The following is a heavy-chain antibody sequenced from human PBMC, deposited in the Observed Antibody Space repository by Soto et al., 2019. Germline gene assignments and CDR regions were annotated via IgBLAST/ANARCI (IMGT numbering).Heavy chain of an antibody. CDR2: ISYDGSEK. D-gene: IGHD1-20*01. CDR3: ARNSIFASRYNNY. V-gene: IGHV3-33*05. Sequence: SGFTISSFGMHWVRQAPGKGLEWVAVISYDGSEKYYVDSVKGRFTISRDNVKNSLYLQMNSLRAEDTAVYYCARNSIFASRYNNYWGQGTLVTVSS. CDR1: GFTISSFG. J-gene: IGHJ4*02.